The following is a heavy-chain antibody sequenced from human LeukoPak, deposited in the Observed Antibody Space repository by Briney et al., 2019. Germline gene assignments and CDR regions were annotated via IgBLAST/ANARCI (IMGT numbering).Heavy chain of an antibody. Sequence: GGSLRLSCAASGFTFSSYSMNWVRQAPGKGLEWVSSISSSSSYIYYADSVKGRFTISRDNAKNSLYLQMNSLRAEDTAVYYCARVWLELRIHDWFDPWGQGTLVTVSS. J-gene: IGHJ5*02. D-gene: IGHD1-7*01. CDR2: ISSSSSYI. CDR1: GFTFSSYS. CDR3: ARVWLELRIHDWFDP. V-gene: IGHV3-21*01.